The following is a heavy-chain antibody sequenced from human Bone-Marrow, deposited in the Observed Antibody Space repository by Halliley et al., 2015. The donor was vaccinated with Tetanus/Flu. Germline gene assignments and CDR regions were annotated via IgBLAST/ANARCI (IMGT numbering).Heavy chain of an antibody. CDR2: ISHSGSA. V-gene: IGHV4-34*01. D-gene: IGHD6-19*01. Sequence: GLVKPSETLSLTCAVVDESLSGYYWSRLRQPPGKGLEWIGEISHSGSARYNSALRSRVTMSVDTSKKQISLKLRSATAADTAVYYCTRGGWRRQRNWFDPWGQGTLVTVSS. CDR1: DESLSGYY. J-gene: IGHJ5*02. CDR3: TRGGWRRQRNWFDP.